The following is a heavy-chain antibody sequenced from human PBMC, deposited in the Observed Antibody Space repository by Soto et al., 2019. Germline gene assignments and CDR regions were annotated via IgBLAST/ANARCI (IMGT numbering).Heavy chain of an antibody. Sequence: SETLSLTCTVSGGSTSSYYWSWIRQPPGKGLEWIGYIYYSGSTNYNPSLKSRVTISVDTSKNQFSLKLNSMTAADMAVYYCARHNYGSGSTYFDYWGQGTLVTVS. CDR1: GGSTSSYY. CDR2: IYYSGST. CDR3: ARHNYGSGSTYFDY. J-gene: IGHJ4*02. D-gene: IGHD3-10*01. V-gene: IGHV4-59*08.